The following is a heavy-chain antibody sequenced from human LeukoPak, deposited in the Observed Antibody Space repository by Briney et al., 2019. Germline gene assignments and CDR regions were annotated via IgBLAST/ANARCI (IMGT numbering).Heavy chain of an antibody. V-gene: IGHV3-7*01. CDR1: GFTLSNHW. D-gene: IGHD6-19*01. Sequence: PGGSLRLSCAASGFTLSNHWMIWVRQAPGKGLECVANIKQDGIEKYYLDSVKGRFTISRDNAKNSLYLQMDSLRAEDTAVYFCARKFTVAGINWYFDLRGRGTLVTVSS. CDR2: IKQDGIEK. J-gene: IGHJ2*01. CDR3: ARKFTVAGINWYFDL.